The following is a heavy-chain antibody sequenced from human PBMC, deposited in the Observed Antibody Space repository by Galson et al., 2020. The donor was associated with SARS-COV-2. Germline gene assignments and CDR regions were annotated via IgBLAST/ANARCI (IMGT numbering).Heavy chain of an antibody. D-gene: IGHD6-13*01. V-gene: IGHV3-23*01. J-gene: IGHJ1*01. CDR1: GFTFSSYA. CDR3: AKTPEYSSSWHVQH. CDR2: ISGSGGST. Sequence: TGGSLRLSCAASGFTFSSYAMSWVRQAPGKGLEWVSAISGSGGSTYYANSVTGRFTISRDNSKNTLYLQMNSLRAEDTAVYYCAKTPEYSSSWHVQHWGQGTLVTVSS.